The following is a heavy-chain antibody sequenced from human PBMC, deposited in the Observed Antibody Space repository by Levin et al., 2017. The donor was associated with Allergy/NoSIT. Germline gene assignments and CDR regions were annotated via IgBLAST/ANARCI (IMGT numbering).Heavy chain of an antibody. D-gene: IGHD6-19*01. J-gene: IGHJ6*02. CDR2: IYYSGST. V-gene: IGHV4-59*01. CDR1: GGSISSYH. CDR3: ARDRVVAGSGTYYYYGMAV. Sequence: NPSETLSLTCFVSGGSISSYHWSWIRQPPGKGLEWIGYIYYSGSTNYNPSLKSRVTISVDTSKNQFSLTLNSVTAADTAVYYCARDRVVAGSGTYYYYGMAVWGQGTTVTVSS.